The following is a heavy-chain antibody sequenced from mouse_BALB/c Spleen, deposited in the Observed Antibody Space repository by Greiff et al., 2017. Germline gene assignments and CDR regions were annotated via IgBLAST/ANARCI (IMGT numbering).Heavy chain of an antibody. CDR2: IWAGGST. D-gene: IGHD1-2*01. CDR3: ARSHYLGAMDY. Sequence: VMLVESGPGLVAPSQSLSITCTVSGFSLTSYGVHWVRQPPGKGLEWLGVIWAGGSTNYNSALMSRLSISKDNSKSQVFLKMNSLQTDDTAMYYCARSHYLGAMDYWGQGTSVTVSS. V-gene: IGHV2-9*02. J-gene: IGHJ4*01. CDR1: GFSLTSYG.